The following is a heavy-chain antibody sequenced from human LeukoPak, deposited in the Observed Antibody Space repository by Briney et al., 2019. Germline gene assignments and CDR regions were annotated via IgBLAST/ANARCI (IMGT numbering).Heavy chain of an antibody. Sequence: GASVKVSCKASGYTFTDYYMHWVRQAPGQGHEWMGWINPDSGGPNYAQKFQGRVTMTRDTSITTAYMELSRLRSDDTAVYYCARGHVVVPAAIPDGDFGFDYWGQGTLVTVSS. CDR1: GYTFTDYY. D-gene: IGHD2-2*02. CDR3: ARGHVVVPAAIPDGDFGFDY. V-gene: IGHV1-2*02. CDR2: INPDSGGP. J-gene: IGHJ4*02.